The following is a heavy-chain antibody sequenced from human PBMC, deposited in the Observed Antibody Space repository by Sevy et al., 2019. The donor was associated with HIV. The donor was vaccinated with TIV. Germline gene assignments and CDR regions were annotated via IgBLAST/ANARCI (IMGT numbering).Heavy chain of an antibody. CDR2: IYYSGST. J-gene: IGHJ4*02. D-gene: IGHD4-17*01. CDR3: AREDGKRWYFDY. V-gene: IGHV4-61*01. Sequence: SETLSLTCTVSGGSVSSGSYYWSWIRQPPGKGLEWIGYIYYSGSTNYNPSLTSRVTISVDTSKNQFSLKLSSVTAADTAVYYCAREDGKRWYFDYWGQGTLVTVSS. CDR1: GGSVSSGSYY.